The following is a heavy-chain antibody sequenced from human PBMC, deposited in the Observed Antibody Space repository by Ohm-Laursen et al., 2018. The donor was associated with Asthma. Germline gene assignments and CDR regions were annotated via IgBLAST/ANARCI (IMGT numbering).Heavy chain of an antibody. CDR2: IYYSGST. D-gene: IGHD5-12*01. J-gene: IGHJ4*02. CDR1: GGSISSYY. Sequence: GTLSLTCTVSGGSISSYYWSWIRQPPGKGLEWIGYIYYSGSTNYNPSLKSRVTISVDTSKNQFSLKLSSVTAADTAVYYCARDGYSGYLDYWGQGTLVTVSS. V-gene: IGHV4-59*01. CDR3: ARDGYSGYLDY.